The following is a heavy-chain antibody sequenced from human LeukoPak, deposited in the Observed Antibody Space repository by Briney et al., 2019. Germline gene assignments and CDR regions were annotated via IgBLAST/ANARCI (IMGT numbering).Heavy chain of an antibody. CDR3: AKAGYSTSTLPTDY. V-gene: IGHV3-53*01. Sequence: GGSLRLSCAASGFTVSSNYMSWVRQAPGKGLEWVSVIYSDGRTYYADSVKGRFTISRDNSKNTLYLQMNSLRAEDTAVYYCAKAGYSTSTLPTDYWGQGTLVTVSS. J-gene: IGHJ4*02. CDR2: IYSDGRT. CDR1: GFTVSSNY. D-gene: IGHD6-13*01.